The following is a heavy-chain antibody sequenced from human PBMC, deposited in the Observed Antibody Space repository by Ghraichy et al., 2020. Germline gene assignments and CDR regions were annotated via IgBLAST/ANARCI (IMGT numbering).Heavy chain of an antibody. V-gene: IGHV3-48*01. D-gene: IGHD3-3*01. CDR1: GFTFSSYS. CDR3: AREGDFWSGYYWFDP. Sequence: GGSLRLSCAASGFTFSSYSMNWVRQAPGKGLEWVSYISSSSSTIYYADSVKGRFTISRDNAKNSLYLQMNSLRAEDTAVYYCAREGDFWSGYYWFDPWGQGTLVTVSS. CDR2: ISSSSSTI. J-gene: IGHJ5*02.